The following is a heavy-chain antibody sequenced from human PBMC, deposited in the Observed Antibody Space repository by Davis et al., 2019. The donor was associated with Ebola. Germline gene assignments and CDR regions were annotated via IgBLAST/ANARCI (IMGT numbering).Heavy chain of an antibody. J-gene: IGHJ6*02. V-gene: IGHV1-46*01. CDR3: ARGDTVTTFLYYYGMDV. Sequence: ASVKVSCKASGYTFTGYYMHWVRQAPGQGLEWMGIINPSGGSTSYAQKFQGRVTMTRDTSTSTVYMELSSLRSEDTAVYYCARGDTVTTFLYYYGMDVWGQGTTVTVSS. D-gene: IGHD4-17*01. CDR1: GYTFTGYY. CDR2: INPSGGST.